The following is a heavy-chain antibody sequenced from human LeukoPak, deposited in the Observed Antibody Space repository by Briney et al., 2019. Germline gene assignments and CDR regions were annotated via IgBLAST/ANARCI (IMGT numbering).Heavy chain of an antibody. Sequence: GESLKISCKGSGYSFTSYLIGWVRQMPGKGLEWMGIIYPGDSDTRYSPSFQGQVTISADKSISTAYLQWSSLKASDTAMYYCARHGVATIPYFDYWGQGTLVTVSS. CDR1: GYSFTSYL. D-gene: IGHD5-12*01. V-gene: IGHV5-51*01. CDR3: ARHGVATIPYFDY. CDR2: IYPGDSDT. J-gene: IGHJ4*02.